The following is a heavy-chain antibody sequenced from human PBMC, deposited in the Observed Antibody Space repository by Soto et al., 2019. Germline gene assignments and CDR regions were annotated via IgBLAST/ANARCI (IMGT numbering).Heavy chain of an antibody. V-gene: IGHV3-30*04. Sequence: GGSLRLSCAASGFTFSSYAMHWVRQAPGKGLEWVAVISYDGSNKYYADSVKGRFTISRDNSKNTLYLQMNSLRAEDTAVYYCARDTGVVVPAAIDYYYYGMDVWGQGTTVTVSS. D-gene: IGHD2-2*01. CDR2: ISYDGSNK. CDR3: ARDTGVVVPAAIDYYYYGMDV. CDR1: GFTFSSYA. J-gene: IGHJ6*02.